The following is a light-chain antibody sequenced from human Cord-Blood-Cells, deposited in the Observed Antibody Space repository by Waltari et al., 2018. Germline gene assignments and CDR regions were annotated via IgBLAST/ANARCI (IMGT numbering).Light chain of an antibody. CDR3: QQRSNWPIT. V-gene: IGKV3-11*01. J-gene: IGKJ5*01. CDR2: DAS. CDR1: QSVSSY. Sequence: EIVLTQSPAPLSLSPGERATLSCRASQSVSSYLAWYQQKPGQAPRLLIYDASNRATGIPARFSRSGSGTDFTLTISSLEPEDFAVYYCQQRSNWPITFGQGTRLEIK.